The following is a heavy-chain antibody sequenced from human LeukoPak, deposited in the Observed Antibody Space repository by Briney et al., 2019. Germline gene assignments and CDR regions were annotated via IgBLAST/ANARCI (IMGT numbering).Heavy chain of an antibody. CDR3: ASSSGWYEGLRF. J-gene: IGHJ4*02. D-gene: IGHD6-19*01. V-gene: IGHV4-59*01. Sequence: SETLSLTCTVSGGSINNYYWTWIRQPPGKGLEYIGYIFHRGSTNYSPSLNSRITMSVDTSKNQFSLKLSSVTAADTAVYYCASSSGWYEGLRFWGQGTLVTVSS. CDR1: GGSINNYY. CDR2: IFHRGST.